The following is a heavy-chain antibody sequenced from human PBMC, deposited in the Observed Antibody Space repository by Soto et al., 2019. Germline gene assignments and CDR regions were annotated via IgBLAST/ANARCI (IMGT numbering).Heavy chain of an antibody. CDR3: ARRPWVVTPSGYYYYGMDV. D-gene: IGHD2-21*02. V-gene: IGHV4-34*01. CDR2: INHSGST. J-gene: IGHJ6*02. CDR1: GGSFSGYY. Sequence: SETLSLTCAVYGGSFSGYYWSWIRQPPGKXLEWIGEINHSGSTNYNPSLKSRVTISVDTSKNQFSLKLSSVTAADTAVYYCARRPWVVTPSGYYYYGMDVWGQGTTVTVFS.